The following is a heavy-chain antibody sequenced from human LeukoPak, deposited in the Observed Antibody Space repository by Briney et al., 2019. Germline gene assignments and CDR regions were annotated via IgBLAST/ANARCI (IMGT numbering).Heavy chain of an antibody. V-gene: IGHV1-18*01. CDR3: ARAGWEQWLVRDFDY. CDR1: GYTFTSYG. CDR2: ISAYNGNT. D-gene: IGHD6-19*01. Sequence: GASVKVSCKASGYTFTSYGISWVRQAPGQGLEWMGWISAYNGNTNYAEKLQGRVTMTTDTSTSTAYMELRSLRSDDTAVYYCARAGWEQWLVRDFDYWGQGTLVTVSS. J-gene: IGHJ4*02.